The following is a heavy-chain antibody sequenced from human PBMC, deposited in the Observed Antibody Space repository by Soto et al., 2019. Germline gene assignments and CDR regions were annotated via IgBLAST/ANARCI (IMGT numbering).Heavy chain of an antibody. J-gene: IGHJ5*02. CDR1: GGSISSGDYY. CDR3: ARHPRGNWVAH. Sequence: QVQLQESGPGLVKPSQTLSLICTVSGGSISSGDYYWSWIRQPPGMALEWIAYIYYSGNTYYNPSLQRRVTISVDTSKNQFSLRLSSLTAADTAVYYCARHPRGNWVAHWVQGILVTVSS. CDR2: IYYSGNT. V-gene: IGHV4-30-4*01.